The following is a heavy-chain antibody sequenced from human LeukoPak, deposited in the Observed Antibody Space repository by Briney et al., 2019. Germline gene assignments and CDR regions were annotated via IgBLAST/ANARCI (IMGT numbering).Heavy chain of an antibody. Sequence: GGSLRLSCTASGFTFDNYAMIWVRQAPGKGLEWVSVISGSGDGTYSADSVRGRFTISRDNSKNTLYLEMSSLRVEDTAVYYCGKEVERHFDLKYWGQGTLVTVSS. CDR1: GFTFDNYA. J-gene: IGHJ4*02. CDR3: GKEVERHFDLKY. CDR2: ISGSGDGT. V-gene: IGHV3-23*01.